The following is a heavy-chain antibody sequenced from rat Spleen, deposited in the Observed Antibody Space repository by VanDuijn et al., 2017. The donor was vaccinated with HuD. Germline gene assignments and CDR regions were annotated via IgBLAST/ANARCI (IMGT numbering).Heavy chain of an antibody. J-gene: IGHJ2*01. V-gene: IGHV5-20*01. Sequence: EVQLVESGGGLVQPGRSMKLSCAASGFTFSDYGMVWVLQAPTKGLEWVASISYDGSSAYYRDSVKGRFTISRDNAKSTQYLQMESLRSEDTATYYCAKLTYYGYYYFDYWGQGVMVTVSS. D-gene: IGHD1-9*01. CDR3: AKLTYYGYYYFDY. CDR2: ISYDGSSA. CDR1: GFTFSDYG.